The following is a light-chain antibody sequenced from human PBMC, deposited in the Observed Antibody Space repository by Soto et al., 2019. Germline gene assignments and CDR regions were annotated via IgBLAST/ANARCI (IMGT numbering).Light chain of an antibody. Sequence: EAVLTQSPGTLSLSPGERATVSCRASQTISRNYLAWYQKKPGQAPRLLIYGASTRATGIPDRFTGSGSGTDFTLTIARLEPEDFAVYYCQQYGGPVPWTFGQGTKVEV. J-gene: IGKJ1*01. CDR3: QQYGGPVPWT. CDR2: GAS. CDR1: QTISRNY. V-gene: IGKV3-20*01.